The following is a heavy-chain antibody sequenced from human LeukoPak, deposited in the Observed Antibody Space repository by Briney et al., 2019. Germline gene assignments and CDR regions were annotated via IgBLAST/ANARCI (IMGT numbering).Heavy chain of an antibody. CDR3: ARESPSYCSGGSCYSYYFDY. Sequence: GGSLRLSCAASGFTFSSYWMHWVRQAPGKGLVWVSRINHDGSDTNYADSVKGRFTISRDNSKNTLYLQMNSLRAEDTAVYYCARESPSYCSGGSCYSYYFDYWGQGTLVTVSS. J-gene: IGHJ4*02. CDR2: INHDGSDT. V-gene: IGHV3-74*01. D-gene: IGHD2-15*01. CDR1: GFTFSSYW.